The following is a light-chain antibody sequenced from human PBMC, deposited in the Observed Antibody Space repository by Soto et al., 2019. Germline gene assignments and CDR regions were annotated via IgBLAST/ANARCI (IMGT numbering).Light chain of an antibody. CDR3: QQYGSSSYT. CDR2: GAS. V-gene: IGKV3-20*01. J-gene: IGKJ2*01. Sequence: EIVLTQSPGTLSLSPGERATLSCRASQSIASSYLTWYQHKPGQAPRLLIYGASSRATGIPDRFSGSGSGTDFTLTISRLEPEDFAVYYFQQYGSSSYTFGQGTQLEIK. CDR1: QSIASSY.